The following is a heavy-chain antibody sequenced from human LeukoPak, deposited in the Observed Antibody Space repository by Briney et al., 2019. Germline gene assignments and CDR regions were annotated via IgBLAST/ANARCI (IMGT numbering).Heavy chain of an antibody. CDR2: ISYDGSNK. J-gene: IGHJ4*02. CDR3: ASPVDTAMVTLFDY. V-gene: IGHV3-30-3*01. D-gene: IGHD5-18*01. Sequence: GGSLRLSCAASGFTFSSYAMHWVRQAPGKGLEWVAVISYDGSNKYYADSVKGRFTISRDNSKNTLYLQMNSLRAEDTAVYYCASPVDTAMVTLFDYWGQGALVTVSS. CDR1: GFTFSSYA.